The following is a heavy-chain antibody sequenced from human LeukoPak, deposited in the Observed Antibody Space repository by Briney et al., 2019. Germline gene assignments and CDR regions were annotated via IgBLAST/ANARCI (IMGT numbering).Heavy chain of an antibody. D-gene: IGHD5-12*01. J-gene: IGHJ4*02. CDR1: GGSFSGYY. Sequence: KASETLSLTCAVYGGSFSGYYWSWIRQPPGKGLEWIGEINHSGSTNYNPSLKSRVTISVDTSKNQFSLKLSSVTAADTAVYYCASGDDIVATKYDYWGQGTLVTVSS. CDR3: ASGDDIVATKYDY. V-gene: IGHV4-34*01. CDR2: INHSGST.